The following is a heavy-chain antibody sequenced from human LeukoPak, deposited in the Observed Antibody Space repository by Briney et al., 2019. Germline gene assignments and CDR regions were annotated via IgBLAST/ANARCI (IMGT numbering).Heavy chain of an antibody. CDR1: GYTFTSYG. J-gene: IGHJ4*02. CDR2: ISAYNGNT. Sequence: ASVKVSCKASGYTFTSYGISWVRQAPGQGLEWMGWISAYNGNTNYAQKLQGRVTMTTDTSTSTAYVELRSLRSDDTAVYYCARDPGYYDSSGYYGLDYWGQGTLVTVSS. D-gene: IGHD3-22*01. V-gene: IGHV1-18*01. CDR3: ARDPGYYDSSGYYGLDY.